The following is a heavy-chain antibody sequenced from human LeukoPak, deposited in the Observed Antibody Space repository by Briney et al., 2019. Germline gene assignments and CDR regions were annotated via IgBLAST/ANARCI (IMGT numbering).Heavy chain of an antibody. Sequence: PSETLSLTCSVSGGSISSTTHYWTWIRQPPGKGLEWIGNIYYNGDSSYSPSLKSRTTISVDTPKNQLSLQLSSVTAADTAVYYCASHRGGGGVDYWGQGTLVTVSS. CDR3: ASHRGGGGVDY. CDR1: GGSISSTTHY. CDR2: IYYNGDS. V-gene: IGHV4-39*01. J-gene: IGHJ4*02. D-gene: IGHD2-8*02.